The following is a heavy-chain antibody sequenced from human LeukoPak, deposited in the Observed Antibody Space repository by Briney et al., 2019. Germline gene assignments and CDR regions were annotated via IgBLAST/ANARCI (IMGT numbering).Heavy chain of an antibody. CDR1: GGSISVSNW. CDR2: IYHSGST. D-gene: IGHD3-10*01. J-gene: IGHJ4*02. CDR3: ARHLNYGFDY. Sequence: PSGTLSLTCAVSGGSISVSNWWIWVRQPPGKGLEWIEQIYHSGSTSSNPSLKSRVTISVDKSNNQFSLKLSSVTAADTAVYYCARHLNYGFDYWGQGALVTVSS. V-gene: IGHV4-4*02.